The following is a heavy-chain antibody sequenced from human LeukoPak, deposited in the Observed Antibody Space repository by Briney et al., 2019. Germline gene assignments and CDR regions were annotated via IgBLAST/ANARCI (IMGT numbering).Heavy chain of an antibody. J-gene: IGHJ4*02. CDR3: IRSSTSCYGILCYFDY. Sequence: GGSLRLSCAASGFTFSSYAMSWVRQALGKGLEWVSAISGSGGSTYYADSVKGRFTISRDNSKNTLYLQMNSLRAEDTAVYYCIRSSTSCYGILCYFDYWGQGTLVTVSS. D-gene: IGHD2-2*01. CDR2: ISGSGGST. CDR1: GFTFSSYA. V-gene: IGHV3-23*01.